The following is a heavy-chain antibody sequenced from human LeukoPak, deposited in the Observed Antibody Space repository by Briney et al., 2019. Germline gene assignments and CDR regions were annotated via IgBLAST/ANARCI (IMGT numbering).Heavy chain of an antibody. Sequence: GGSLRLSCAASGFTFSSYWMHWVRQAPGEGLVWVSRINSDGSSTSYADSVKGRFTISRDNAKNTLYLQMNSLRAEDTAVYYCARDGSYYYGSGIDYWGQGTLVTVSS. CDR1: GFTFSSYW. J-gene: IGHJ4*02. CDR3: ARDGSYYYGSGIDY. CDR2: INSDGSST. V-gene: IGHV3-74*01. D-gene: IGHD3-10*01.